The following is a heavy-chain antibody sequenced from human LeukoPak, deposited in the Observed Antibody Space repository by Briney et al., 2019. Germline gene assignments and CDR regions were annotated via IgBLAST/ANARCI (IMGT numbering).Heavy chain of an antibody. CDR2: IYSGGST. J-gene: IGHJ4*02. CDR1: GFTVSSNY. V-gene: IGHV3-53*01. CDR3: ARGPYGSGYDY. Sequence: PGGSLRLSCAASGFTVSSNYISWVRQAPGKGLEWVSIIYSGGSTYYADSVKGRFTISRDNSKNTLYLQMNSLRVEDTAVYYCARGPYGSGYDYWGQGTLVTVSS. D-gene: IGHD3-10*01.